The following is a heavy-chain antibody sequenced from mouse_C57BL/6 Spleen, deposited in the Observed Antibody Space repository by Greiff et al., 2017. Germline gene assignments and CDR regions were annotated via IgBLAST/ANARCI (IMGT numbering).Heavy chain of an antibody. CDR3: ARPGGSSYGFDV. D-gene: IGHD1-1*01. Sequence: EVKLMESGPGLVKPSQSLSLTCSVTGYSITSGYYWNWIRQFPGNKLEWMGYISYDGSNNYNPSLKNRISITRDTSKNQFFLKLNSVTTEDTATYYCARPGGSSYGFDVWGTGTTVTVSS. CDR1: GYSITSGYY. V-gene: IGHV3-6*01. CDR2: ISYDGSN. J-gene: IGHJ1*03.